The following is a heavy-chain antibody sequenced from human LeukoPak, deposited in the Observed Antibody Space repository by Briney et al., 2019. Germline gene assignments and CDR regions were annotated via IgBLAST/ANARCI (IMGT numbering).Heavy chain of an antibody. Sequence: GGSLRLSCAASGFTFSSYGMHWVRQAPGKGLEWVAFLRYDGSNKYYADSVKGRFTISRDNSKNTLYLQMNSLRAEDTAVYYCATQATRIVVVPAAIDYWGQGTLVTVSS. J-gene: IGHJ4*02. CDR1: GFTFSSYG. CDR3: ATQATRIVVVPAAIDY. CDR2: LRYDGSNK. V-gene: IGHV3-30*02. D-gene: IGHD2-2*01.